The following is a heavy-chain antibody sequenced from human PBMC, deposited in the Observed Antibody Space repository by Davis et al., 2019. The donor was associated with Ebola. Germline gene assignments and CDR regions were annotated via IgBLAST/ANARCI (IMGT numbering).Heavy chain of an antibody. CDR2: IYYSGST. D-gene: IGHD5-12*01. Sequence: SETLSLTCTVSGGSISYYYWNWIRQAPGKGPEWIGDIYYSGSTNYNPSLKSRVTISVDTSKNQFSLRLSSVTAADTAVYYCARGRGYSWFDPWGQGTLVTVSS. CDR3: ARGRGYSWFDP. J-gene: IGHJ5*02. V-gene: IGHV4-59*12. CDR1: GGSISYYY.